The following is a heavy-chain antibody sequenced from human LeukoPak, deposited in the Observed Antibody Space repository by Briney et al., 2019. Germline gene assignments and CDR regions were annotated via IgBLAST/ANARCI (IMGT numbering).Heavy chain of an antibody. J-gene: IGHJ4*02. V-gene: IGHV3-7*01. D-gene: IGHD6-13*01. Sequence: GGSLRLSCAAPGFTFSSYWMTWVRQAPGKWLEWVANIKQDGSEKYYVDSAKGRFTISRDNGKKSLYLQMNSLRVEDTAVYYCARGRGNSSSWYWDYWGQGTLVTVSS. CDR2: IKQDGSEK. CDR3: ARGRGNSSSWYWDY. CDR1: GFTFSSYW.